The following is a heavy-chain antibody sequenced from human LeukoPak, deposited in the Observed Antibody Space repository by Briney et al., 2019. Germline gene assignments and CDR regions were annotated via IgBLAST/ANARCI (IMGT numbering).Heavy chain of an antibody. CDR1: GGSFSGYY. CDR3: ARGPGYYYYYYGMDV. V-gene: IGHV4-34*01. CDR2: INHSGST. J-gene: IGHJ6*02. Sequence: SETLSLTCAVYGGSFSGYYWSWVRQPPGKGLEWIGEINHSGSTNYNPSLKSRVTISVDTSKNQFSLKLSSVTAADTAVYYCARGPGYYYYYYGMDVWGQGTTVTVSS.